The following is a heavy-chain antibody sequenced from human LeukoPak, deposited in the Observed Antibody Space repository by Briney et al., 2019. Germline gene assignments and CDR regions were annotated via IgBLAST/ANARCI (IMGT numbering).Heavy chain of an antibody. CDR2: IYYSGST. J-gene: IGHJ4*02. Sequence: SETLSLTCTVSGGSISSYYWSWIRQPPGKGLEWIGYIYYSGSTNYNPSLKSRVTISVDTSKNQFSLKLSSVTAADTAVYYCARHADYYDSSGYQIWGQGTLVTVSS. D-gene: IGHD3-22*01. V-gene: IGHV4-59*08. CDR1: GGSISSYY. CDR3: ARHADYYDSSGYQI.